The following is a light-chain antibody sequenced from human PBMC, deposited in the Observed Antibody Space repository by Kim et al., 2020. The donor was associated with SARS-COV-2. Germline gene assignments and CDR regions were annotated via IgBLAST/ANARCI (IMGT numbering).Light chain of an antibody. J-gene: IGLJ3*02. CDR3: CSYAGSSTSSWV. Sequence: SITISCSGTSSDVGSYNLVSWYQQHPGKAPKLMIYEVSKRPSGVSNRFSGSKSGNTASLTISGLQAEDEADYYCCSYAGSSTSSWVFGGGTKLTVL. CDR1: SSDVGSYNL. CDR2: EVS. V-gene: IGLV2-23*02.